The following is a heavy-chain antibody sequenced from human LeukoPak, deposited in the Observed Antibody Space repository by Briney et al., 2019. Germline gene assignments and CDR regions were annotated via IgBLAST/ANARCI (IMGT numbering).Heavy chain of an antibody. D-gene: IGHD3-10*01. CDR2: IDNNGGTT. CDR3: AKSSYYGSGSYETSFP. J-gene: IGHJ5*02. Sequence: QPGGSLRLSCSASGFTFSSYAMHWVRQAPGKGLEYVSAIDNNGGTTYYADSVKGRFTISRDNSKNTLYLQMSSLRAEDTAVYYCAKSSYYGSGSYETSFPWGQGTLVAVSS. V-gene: IGHV3-64D*06. CDR1: GFTFSSYA.